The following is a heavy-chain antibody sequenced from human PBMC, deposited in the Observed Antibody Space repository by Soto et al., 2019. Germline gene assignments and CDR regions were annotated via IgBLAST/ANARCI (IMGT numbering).Heavy chain of an antibody. Sequence: PGGSLRLSCAASGFTFSSYSMNWFRQAPGKGLEWVSSISSSSSYIYYADSVKGRFTISRDNAKNSLYLQMNSLRAEDTAVYYCARDAPDYDFWSGYKYYYYYGMDVWGQGTTVTVSS. CDR1: GFTFSSYS. J-gene: IGHJ6*02. D-gene: IGHD3-3*01. CDR2: ISSSSSYI. V-gene: IGHV3-21*01. CDR3: ARDAPDYDFWSGYKYYYYYGMDV.